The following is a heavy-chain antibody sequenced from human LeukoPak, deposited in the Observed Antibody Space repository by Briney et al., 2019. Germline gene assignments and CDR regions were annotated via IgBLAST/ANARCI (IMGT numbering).Heavy chain of an antibody. Sequence: GGSLRLSCAISGFSVSSKYMSWVRQAPGKGPEWVSVIYNDGSTYYADSVKGRFTISRDNSKSTLYLQMNSLRAEDTAVYYCAAQYYYGSGDAFDIWGQGTMVTVSS. D-gene: IGHD3-10*01. CDR2: IYNDGST. V-gene: IGHV3-53*01. CDR3: AAQYYYGSGDAFDI. J-gene: IGHJ3*02. CDR1: GFSVSSKY.